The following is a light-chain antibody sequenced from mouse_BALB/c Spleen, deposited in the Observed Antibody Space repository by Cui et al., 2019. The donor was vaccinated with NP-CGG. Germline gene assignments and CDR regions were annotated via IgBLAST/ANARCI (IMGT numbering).Light chain of an antibody. Sequence: LVAQTSALTTSPGETVTLTCRSSTGAVTTSNYANWVQEKPDHLFTGLIGGTNNRAPGVPARFSGSLIGDKAALTITGTQTEDEAIYFCALWYSNHWVFGGGTKLTVL. CDR2: GTN. CDR3: ALWYSNHWV. V-gene: IGLV1*01. CDR1: TGAVTTSNY. J-gene: IGLJ1*01.